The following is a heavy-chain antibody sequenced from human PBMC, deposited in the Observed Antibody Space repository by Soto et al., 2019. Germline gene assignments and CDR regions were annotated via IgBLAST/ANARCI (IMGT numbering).Heavy chain of an antibody. V-gene: IGHV3-30-3*01. D-gene: IGHD3-22*01. CDR1: GFTFSSYA. CDR3: ARDFREQTSSGYYPDY. Sequence: GSLRLSCAASGFTFSSYAMHWVRQAPGKGLEWVAVISYDGSNKYYADSVKGRFTISRDNSKNTLYLQMNSLRAEDTAVYYCARDFREQTSSGYYPDYWGQGTLVTVSS. CDR2: ISYDGSNK. J-gene: IGHJ4*02.